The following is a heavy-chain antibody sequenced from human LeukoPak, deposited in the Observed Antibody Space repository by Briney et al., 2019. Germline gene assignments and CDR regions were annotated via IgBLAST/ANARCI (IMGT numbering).Heavy chain of an antibody. J-gene: IGHJ4*02. CDR3: ARAVAGTINYFDY. V-gene: IGHV3-21*01. Sequence: GGSLRLSCAASGFTFSSYSMNWVRQAPGKGLEWVSSISSSSNFIYYADSVKGRFTISRDNAKNSLYLQMNSLRAEDTAVYYCARAVAGTINYFDYWGQGTLVTVSS. D-gene: IGHD6-19*01. CDR2: ISSSSNFI. CDR1: GFTFSSYS.